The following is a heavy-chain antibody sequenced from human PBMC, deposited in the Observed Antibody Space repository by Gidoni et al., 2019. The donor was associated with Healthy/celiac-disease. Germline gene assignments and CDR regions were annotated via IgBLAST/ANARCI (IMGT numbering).Heavy chain of an antibody. J-gene: IGHJ4*02. Sequence: EVQLVESGGGLVKPGGSLRLSCAASGFTFSSYSMNWVRQAPGKGLEWVSSISSSSSYIYYADSVKGRFTISRDNAKNSLYLQMNSLRAEDTAVYYCARAGSSGYDFDYWGQGTLVTVSS. V-gene: IGHV3-21*01. D-gene: IGHD5-12*01. CDR1: GFTFSSYS. CDR2: ISSSSSYI. CDR3: ARAGSSGYDFDY.